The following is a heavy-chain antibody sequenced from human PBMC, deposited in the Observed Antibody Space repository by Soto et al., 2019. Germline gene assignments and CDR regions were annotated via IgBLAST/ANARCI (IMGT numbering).Heavy chain of an antibody. J-gene: IGHJ5*01. CDR1: GGSFSGHS. CDR2: INHSGRV. CDR3: STRAYDTNGYYRFDP. Sequence: SETLSLTCAVYGGSFSGHSWTWIRQSPGKGLEWIGDINHSGRVNYSPSLKSRVTISLDTSKNQFSRTLIAVTAADTAMYYCSTRAYDTNGYYRFDPWGQGTLVTVSS. D-gene: IGHD3-22*01. V-gene: IGHV4-34*01.